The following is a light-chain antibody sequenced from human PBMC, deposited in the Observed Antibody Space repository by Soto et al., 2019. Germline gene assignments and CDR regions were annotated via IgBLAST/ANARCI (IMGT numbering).Light chain of an antibody. CDR1: QRVSSN. CDR2: GAS. J-gene: IGKJ1*01. Sequence: EIGMTQSPATLSVSPGERATLSCRASQRVSSNLAWYQQKPGQAPRRLIYGASTRATGIPARFSGSGSGTEFTLTISSLQSEDFAVYYCQQYNNWPRTFGQGTKVEIK. CDR3: QQYNNWPRT. V-gene: IGKV3-15*01.